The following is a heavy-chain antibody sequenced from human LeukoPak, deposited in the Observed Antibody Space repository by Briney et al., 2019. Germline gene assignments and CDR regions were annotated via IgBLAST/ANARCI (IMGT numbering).Heavy chain of an antibody. Sequence: GGSLRLSCAASGFTFSSYWMHWVRQAPGKGLVWVSRINSDGSSTSYAHSVKGRFTISRDNAKNTLYLQMNSLRAEDTAVYYCASVGIAVAPSDAFDIWGQGTMVTVSS. D-gene: IGHD6-19*01. CDR1: GFTFSSYW. V-gene: IGHV3-74*01. J-gene: IGHJ3*02. CDR3: ASVGIAVAPSDAFDI. CDR2: INSDGSST.